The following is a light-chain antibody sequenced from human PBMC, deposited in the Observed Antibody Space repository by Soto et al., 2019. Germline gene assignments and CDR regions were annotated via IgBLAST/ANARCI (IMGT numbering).Light chain of an antibody. Sequence: IVLMQYPDTLSLSPGERATLSCGASRSLSSDYLACYQQKPGQAPRLLFYHASRRATGTPDRSGGGGAGTVITLTSSRLHAGDVAVYCCQHYGESPRSFGQGTKVDIK. CDR2: HAS. CDR3: QHYGESPRS. J-gene: IGKJ1*01. V-gene: IGKV3-20*01. CDR1: RSLSSDY.